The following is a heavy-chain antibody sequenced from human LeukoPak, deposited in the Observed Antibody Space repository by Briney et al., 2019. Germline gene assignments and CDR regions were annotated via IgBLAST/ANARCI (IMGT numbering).Heavy chain of an antibody. D-gene: IGHD3-22*01. CDR3: ARDLRENYDSSGYLDY. CDR2: ISSSSSYI. Sequence: PGGSLRLSCAVSGLTFSNSAMNWVRQAPGKGLEWVSSISSSSSYIYYADSVKGRFTISRDNAKNSLYLQMNSLRAEDTAVYYCARDLRENYDSSGYLDYWGQGTLVTVSS. CDR1: GLTFSNSA. V-gene: IGHV3-21*01. J-gene: IGHJ4*02.